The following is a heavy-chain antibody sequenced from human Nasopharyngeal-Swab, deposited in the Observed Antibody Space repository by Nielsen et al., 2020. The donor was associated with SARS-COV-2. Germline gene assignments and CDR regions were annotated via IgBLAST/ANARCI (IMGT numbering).Heavy chain of an antibody. D-gene: IGHD4-23*01. Sequence: VRQMPGKGLEWVAVISYDGSNKYYADSVKGRFTISRDNSKNTLYLQMNSLRSEDTAVYYCARVRYGGKTEDYWGQGTLVTVSS. V-gene: IGHV3-30-3*01. CDR3: ARVRYGGKTEDY. CDR2: ISYDGSNK. J-gene: IGHJ4*02.